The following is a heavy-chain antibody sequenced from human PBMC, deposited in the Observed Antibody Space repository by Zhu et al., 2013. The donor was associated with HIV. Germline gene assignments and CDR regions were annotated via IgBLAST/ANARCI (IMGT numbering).Heavy chain of an antibody. J-gene: IGHJ6*02. CDR3: ARGLTYYYYYGMDV. CDR2: MNPDSGNT. Sequence: QVQLVQSGAEVKKPGASVKVSCKASGYTFTSYDINWVRQATGQGLEWMGWMNPDSGNTGYAQKFQGRVTMTRNTSISTAYMELSSLRSEDTAVYYCARGLTYYYYYGMDVWGQGTTVTVSS. CDR1: GYTFTSYD. V-gene: IGHV1-8*01.